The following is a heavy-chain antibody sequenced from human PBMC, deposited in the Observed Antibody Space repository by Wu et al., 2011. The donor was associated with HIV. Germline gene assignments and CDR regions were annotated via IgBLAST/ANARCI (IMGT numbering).Heavy chain of an antibody. CDR1: GGTFSSFA. D-gene: IGHD2/OR15-2a*01. CDR2: VNPNSGGT. J-gene: IGHJ4*02. CDR3: ARDGGTGPPRYFLY. V-gene: IGHV1-2*02. Sequence: QVQLVQSGAEVKRPGSSVKVSCKASGGTFSSFAISWVRQAPGQGLEWMGSVNPNSGGTTYAQKFQGRVTMTRDRSISTAYMELRGLRPDDSAVYFCARDGGTGPPRYFLYWDQGTLLTVSS.